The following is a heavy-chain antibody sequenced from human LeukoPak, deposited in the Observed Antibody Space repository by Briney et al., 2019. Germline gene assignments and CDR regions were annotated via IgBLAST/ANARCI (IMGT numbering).Heavy chain of an antibody. CDR3: ARQVEWGYYPAYFDY. CDR1: GGSISSYY. J-gene: IGHJ4*02. CDR2: IYYSGST. Sequence: SETLSLTCTVSGGSISSYYWSWIRQPPGKGLEWIGYIYYSGSTNYNPSLKSRVTISVDTSKNQFSLKLSSVTAADTAVYYCARQVEWGYYPAYFDYWGQGTLVTVSS. D-gene: IGHD3-22*01. V-gene: IGHV4-59*08.